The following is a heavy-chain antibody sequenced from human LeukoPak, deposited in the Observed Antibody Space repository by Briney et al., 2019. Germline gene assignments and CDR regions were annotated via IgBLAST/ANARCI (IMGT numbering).Heavy chain of an antibody. V-gene: IGHV3-30*03. Sequence: GGSLRLSCAASGFTFDDYPMHWVRQAPGKGLEWVAVTSSDLNVKLYADSVKGRFTISRDNSRSTLYLQMNSLRPEDTAIYYCAREGYYGSGSPPSLYFDYWGQGTLVTVSS. CDR1: GFTFDDYP. CDR2: TSSDLNVK. J-gene: IGHJ4*02. CDR3: AREGYYGSGSPPSLYFDY. D-gene: IGHD3-10*01.